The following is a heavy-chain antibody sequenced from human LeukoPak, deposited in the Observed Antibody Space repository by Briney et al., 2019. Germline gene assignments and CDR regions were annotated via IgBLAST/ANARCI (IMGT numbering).Heavy chain of an antibody. CDR3: ARAPGIAAAGNDLDY. CDR2: ISSSSSHT. CDR1: GFTFSDYY. V-gene: IGHV3-11*05. J-gene: IGHJ4*02. D-gene: IGHD6-13*01. Sequence: TGGSLRLSCAASGFTFSDYYMSWIRQAPGKGLEWVSYISSSSSHTNYADSVKGRFTISRDNAKNSLYLQMNSLRAEDTAVYYCARAPGIAAAGNDLDYWGQGTLVTVSS.